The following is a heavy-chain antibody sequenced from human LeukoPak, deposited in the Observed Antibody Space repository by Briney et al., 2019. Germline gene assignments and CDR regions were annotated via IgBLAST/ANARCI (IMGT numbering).Heavy chain of an antibody. CDR2: INPNSGNT. Sequence: ASVKVSCKASGYTFTGYYMHWVRQAPGQGLEWMGWINPNSGNTGYAQKFQGRVTITRNTSISTAYMELSSLRSEDTAVYYCARRRYAGDAFDIWGQGTMVTVSS. CDR3: ARRRYAGDAFDI. CDR1: GYTFTGYY. J-gene: IGHJ3*02. V-gene: IGHV1-8*03. D-gene: IGHD2-8*01.